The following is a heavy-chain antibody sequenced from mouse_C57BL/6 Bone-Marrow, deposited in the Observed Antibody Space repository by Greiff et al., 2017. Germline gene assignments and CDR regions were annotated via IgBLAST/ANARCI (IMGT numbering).Heavy chain of an antibody. CDR3: AKEVIYYGNYGGFAY. CDR1: GYTFTSYG. CDR2: IYIGNGYT. J-gene: IGHJ3*01. Sequence: QLQQSGAELVRPGSSVKMSCKTSGYTFTSYGINWVKQRPGQGLEWIGYIYIGNGYTEYNEKFKGKATLTSDTSSRTAYMQLSSPTSEDSAIYFCAKEVIYYGNYGGFAYWGQGTLVTVSA. V-gene: IGHV1-58*01. D-gene: IGHD2-1*01.